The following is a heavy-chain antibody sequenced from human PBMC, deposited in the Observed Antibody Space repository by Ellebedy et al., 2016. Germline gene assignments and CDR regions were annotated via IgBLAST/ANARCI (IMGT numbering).Heavy chain of an antibody. J-gene: IGHJ6*03. Sequence: GGSLRLXCATSGFTVSSNYMSWVRKAPGKGLEWVSGIYSGGSTYYADSVKGRFTISRDNSKNTLYLQMNSLRAEDTALYYCAKNRGASGLPSYYMDVWGKGTTVTVSS. CDR3: AKNRGASGLPSYYMDV. D-gene: IGHD3-10*01. CDR2: IYSGGST. V-gene: IGHV3-66*01. CDR1: GFTVSSNY.